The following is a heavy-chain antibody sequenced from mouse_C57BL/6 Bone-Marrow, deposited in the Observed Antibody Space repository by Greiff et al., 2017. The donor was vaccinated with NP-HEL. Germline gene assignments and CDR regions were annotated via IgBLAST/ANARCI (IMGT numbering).Heavy chain of an antibody. CDR2: IWGVGST. J-gene: IGHJ4*01. Sequence: VQGVESGPGLVAPSQSLSITCTVSGFSLTSYGVDWVRQSPGKGLEWLGVIWGVGSTNYNSALKSRLSISKDNSKSQVFLKMNSLQTDDTAMYYCARRALRYGSFPYAMDYWGQGTSVTVSS. CDR3: ARRALRYGSFPYAMDY. CDR1: GFSLTSYG. V-gene: IGHV2-6*01. D-gene: IGHD1-1*01.